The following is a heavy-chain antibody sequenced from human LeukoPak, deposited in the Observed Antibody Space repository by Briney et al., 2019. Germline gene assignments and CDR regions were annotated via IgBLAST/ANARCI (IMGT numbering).Heavy chain of an antibody. J-gene: IGHJ6*03. V-gene: IGHV3-23*01. D-gene: IGHD3-22*01. CDR2: ISGSGGST. CDR1: GFTFSSYA. Sequence: GGSLRLSCAASGFTFSSYAMSWVRQTPGKGLEWVSAISGSGGSTYYADSVKGRFTISRDNSKSTLYLQMNSLRAEDTAVYYCAKGSKAVVFTRDHYMDVWGKGTTVTFSS. CDR3: AKGSKAVVFTRDHYMDV.